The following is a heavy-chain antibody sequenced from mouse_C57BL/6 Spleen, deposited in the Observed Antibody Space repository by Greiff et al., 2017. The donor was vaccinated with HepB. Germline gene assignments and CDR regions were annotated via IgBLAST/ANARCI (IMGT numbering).Heavy chain of an antibody. CDR2: IRNKANGYTT. V-gene: IGHV7-3*01. J-gene: IGHJ1*03. Sequence: EVQGVESGGGLVQPGGSLSLSCAASGFTFTDYYMSWVRQPPGKALEWLGFIRNKANGYTTEYSASVKGRFTISRDNSQSILYLQMNALRAEDSATYYCARDYDGNYGYFDVWGTGTTVTVSS. CDR1: GFTFTDYY. CDR3: ARDYDGNYGYFDV. D-gene: IGHD2-1*01.